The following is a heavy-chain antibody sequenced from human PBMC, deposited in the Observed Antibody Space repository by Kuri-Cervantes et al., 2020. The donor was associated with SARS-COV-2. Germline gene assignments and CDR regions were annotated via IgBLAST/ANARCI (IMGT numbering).Heavy chain of an antibody. Sequence: SVKVSCKASGGTFSSYAISWVRQAPGQGLEWMGGIIPIFGTANYAQKFQGRVTITADESTSTAYMELSSLRSDDTAVYYCARALGSSGYQTWYWFDPWGQGTLVTVSS. V-gene: IGHV1-69*13. J-gene: IGHJ5*02. CDR3: ARALGSSGYQTWYWFDP. D-gene: IGHD3-22*01. CDR2: IIPIFGTA. CDR1: GGTFSSYA.